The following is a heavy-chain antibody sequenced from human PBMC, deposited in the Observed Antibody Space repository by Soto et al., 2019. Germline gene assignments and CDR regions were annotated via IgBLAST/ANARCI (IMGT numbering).Heavy chain of an antibody. Sequence: SETLSLTCTVSGGSISSYYWSWIRQPPGKGLEWIGYIYYSGSTNYNPSLKSRVTISVDTSKNQFSLKLSSVTAADTAVYYCARERSGSYPDWFDPWGQGTLVTVSS. CDR3: ARERSGSYPDWFDP. V-gene: IGHV4-59*01. CDR1: GGSISSYY. CDR2: IYYSGST. D-gene: IGHD1-26*01. J-gene: IGHJ5*02.